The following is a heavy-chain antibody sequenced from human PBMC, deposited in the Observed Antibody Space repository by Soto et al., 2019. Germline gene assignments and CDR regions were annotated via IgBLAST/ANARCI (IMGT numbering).Heavy chain of an antibody. CDR1: GFTFSSYG. CDR2: IWYDGSNK. J-gene: IGHJ5*02. CDR3: ARDNWNYGGWFEP. Sequence: QVQLVESGGGVVQPGRSLRLSCAASGFTFSSYGMHWVRQAPGKGLEWVAVIWYDGSNKYYADSVKGRFTISRDNSKNTLYLQMNSLRAEDTAVYYCARDNWNYGGWFEPWGQGTLVTVSS. V-gene: IGHV3-33*01. D-gene: IGHD1-7*01.